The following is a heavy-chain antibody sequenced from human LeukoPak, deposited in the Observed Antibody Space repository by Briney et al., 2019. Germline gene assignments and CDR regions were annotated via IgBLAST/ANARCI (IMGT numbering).Heavy chain of an antibody. Sequence: GGSLRLSCAASGFTFSRYWMHWVRQAPGKGLAWVSSVSGDGTNTNYADSVKGRFTISRDNAKNTLYLQMYSLGAEDTAVYYCATISYDSNAYFDYWGQGTLVTVSP. V-gene: IGHV3-74*01. J-gene: IGHJ4*02. D-gene: IGHD3-22*01. CDR2: VSGDGTNT. CDR1: GFTFSRYW. CDR3: ATISYDSNAYFDY.